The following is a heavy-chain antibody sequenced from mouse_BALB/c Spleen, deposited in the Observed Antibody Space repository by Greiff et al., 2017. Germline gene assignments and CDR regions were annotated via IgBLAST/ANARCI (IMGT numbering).Heavy chain of an antibody. CDR2: INPSTGYT. Sequence: VQLQESGAELAKPGASVKMSCKASGYTFTSYWMHWVKQRPGQGLEWIGYINPSTGYTEYNQKFKDKATLTADKSSSTAYMQLSSLTSEDSAVYYCARGGVFDYGAWFAYWGQGTLVTVSA. D-gene: IGHD2-4*01. V-gene: IGHV1-7*01. CDR1: GYTFTSYW. J-gene: IGHJ3*01. CDR3: ARGGVFDYGAWFAY.